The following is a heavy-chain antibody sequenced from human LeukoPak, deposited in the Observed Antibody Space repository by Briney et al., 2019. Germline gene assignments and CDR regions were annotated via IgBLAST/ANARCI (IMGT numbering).Heavy chain of an antibody. Sequence: PSETLSLTCTVSGGSISSYYWSWIRQPPGKGLEWIGYIYYSGSTNYNPSLKSRVTISVDTSKNQFSLKLSSVTAADTAVYYCARAKYSSSWYKEGGAFDIWGQGTMATVSS. CDR1: GGSISSYY. D-gene: IGHD6-13*01. CDR2: IYYSGST. CDR3: ARAKYSSSWYKEGGAFDI. J-gene: IGHJ3*02. V-gene: IGHV4-59*01.